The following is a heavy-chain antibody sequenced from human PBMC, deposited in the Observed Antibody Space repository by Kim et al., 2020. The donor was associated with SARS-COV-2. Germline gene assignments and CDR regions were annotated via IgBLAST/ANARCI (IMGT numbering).Heavy chain of an antibody. D-gene: IGHD3-3*01. CDR1: GFTFGDYA. CDR2: IRSKAYGGTT. Sequence: GGSLRLSCTASGFTFGDYAMSWVRQAPGKGLEWVGFIRSKAYGGTTDYAASVKGRFTISRDDSKSIAYLQMNSLKTEATAVYYCTRDDFWSGYSRVWGQGTLVTVSS. V-gene: IGHV3-49*04. J-gene: IGHJ4*02. CDR3: TRDDFWSGYSRV.